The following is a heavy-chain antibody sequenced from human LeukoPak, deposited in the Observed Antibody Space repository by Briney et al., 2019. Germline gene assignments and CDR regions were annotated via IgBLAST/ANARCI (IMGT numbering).Heavy chain of an antibody. V-gene: IGHV4-38-2*02. CDR2: IYHSGST. CDR3: ARDRDWGDYGDYGMDV. J-gene: IGHJ6*02. CDR1: GYSISSGYY. D-gene: IGHD4-17*01. Sequence: SETLSLTCTVSGYSISSGYYWGWIRQPPGKGLEWIGSIYHSGSTYYNPSLKSRVTISVDTSKNQFSLKLSSVTAADTAVYYCARDRDWGDYGDYGMDVWGQGTTVTVSS.